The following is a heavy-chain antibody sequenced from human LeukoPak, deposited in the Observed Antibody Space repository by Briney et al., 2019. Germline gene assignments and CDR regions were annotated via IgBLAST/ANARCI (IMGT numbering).Heavy chain of an antibody. CDR1: GFTFSSHG. J-gene: IGHJ4*02. D-gene: IGHD3-3*01. Sequence: PGRSLRLSCAAPGFTFSSHGMHWVRQAPGKGLEWVAVIWYDGSNKYYADSVKGRFTISRDNSKNTLYLQMNSLRVEDTAVYYCARWGNPKILDQWGQGILVTVSS. CDR2: IWYDGSNK. V-gene: IGHV3-33*01. CDR3: ARWGNPKILDQ.